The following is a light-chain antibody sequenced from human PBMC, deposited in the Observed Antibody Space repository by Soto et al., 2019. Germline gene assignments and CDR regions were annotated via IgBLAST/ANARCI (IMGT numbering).Light chain of an antibody. CDR3: QQYGCSGT. V-gene: IGKV3-20*01. CDR1: QSVSSSY. CDR2: DAS. J-gene: IGKJ1*01. Sequence: EIVLTQSPGTLSLSPGERATLSCRASQSVSSSYLAWYQQKPGQAPRLLIYDASSRPPGLPGSFSGGAGGTDFPLTISRLEDDDFAVYYRQQYGCSGTFGQGTKVDIK.